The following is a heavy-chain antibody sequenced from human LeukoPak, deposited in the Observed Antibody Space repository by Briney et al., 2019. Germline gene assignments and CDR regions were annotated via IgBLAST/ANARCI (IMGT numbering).Heavy chain of an antibody. J-gene: IGHJ6*03. CDR3: VKSWGWTRPYYNYMQV. V-gene: IGHV3-23*01. Sequence: GGSLRLSCVASGFPFNKFAMTRVRQVPGKGLEWVAIIGYGGVSIYYADSVKGRFTISRDDSNNTLSLQMNNLRAEDTSIYYCVKSWGWTRPYYNYMQVWGKGTTVTVSS. CDR2: IGYGGVSI. CDR1: GFPFNKFA. D-gene: IGHD3/OR15-3a*01.